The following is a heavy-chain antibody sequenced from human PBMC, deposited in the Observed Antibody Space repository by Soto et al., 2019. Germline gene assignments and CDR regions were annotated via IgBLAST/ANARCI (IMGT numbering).Heavy chain of an antibody. Sequence: SETLSLTCTVSGGSISSGGYYWSWIRQHPGKGLEWIGYIYYSGSTYYNPSLKSRVTISVDTSKNQFSLKLSSVTAADTAVYYCARDSGYGSGSYDYYYYGMDVWGQGTTVTVS. J-gene: IGHJ6*02. CDR3: ARDSGYGSGSYDYYYYGMDV. D-gene: IGHD3-10*01. V-gene: IGHV4-31*03. CDR2: IYYSGST. CDR1: GGSISSGGYY.